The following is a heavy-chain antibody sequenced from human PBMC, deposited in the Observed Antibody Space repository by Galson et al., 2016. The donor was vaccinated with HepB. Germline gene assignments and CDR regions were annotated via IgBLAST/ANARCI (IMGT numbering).Heavy chain of an antibody. D-gene: IGHD3-16*02. CDR2: LSGSGAHT. J-gene: IGHJ4*02. V-gene: IGHV3-23*01. CDR1: GFTVSSTY. Sequence: SLRLSCAASGFTVSSTYMNWVRQAPGKGLQVVSGLSGSGAHTHYADAVKGRFTISRDNSKNTLYRQMNSLRVEDTAVHYCAKDYVGGSYLLTQFDYWGQGTLVTVSS. CDR3: AKDYVGGSYLLTQFDY.